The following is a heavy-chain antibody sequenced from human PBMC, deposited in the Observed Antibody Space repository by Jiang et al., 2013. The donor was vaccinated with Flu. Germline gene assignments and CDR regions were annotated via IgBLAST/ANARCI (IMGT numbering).Heavy chain of an antibody. V-gene: IGHV4-59*01. CDR3: VGKSHGSTFDY. CDR1: GASMSVYY. CDR2: VLHTGNT. Sequence: GSGLVKPSETLSLSCTVSGASMSVYYWSWMRQPPGKGLEYIGYVLHTGNTNYNPSLKSRVTISIDTSENQFSLRLSSVTAADTAVYFCVGKSHGSTFDYWGQGTLVTVSS. D-gene: IGHD2-2*03. J-gene: IGHJ4*02.